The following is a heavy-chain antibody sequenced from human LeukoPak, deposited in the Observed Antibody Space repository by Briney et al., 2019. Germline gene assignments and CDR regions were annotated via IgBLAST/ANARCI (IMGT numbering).Heavy chain of an antibody. CDR3: ARPQEGCTSASCYLIY. J-gene: IGHJ4*02. Sequence: AESLKISCKDSGNSFTNNWICWLRQMPGKGLEWMGIIYPGDSDTTYSPSFQGQVTISADKSISTAYLQCSSLKASDTAMYYCARPQEGCTSASCYLIYWGQGTLVTVSS. CDR2: IYPGDSDT. V-gene: IGHV5-51*01. CDR1: GNSFTNNW. D-gene: IGHD2-2*01.